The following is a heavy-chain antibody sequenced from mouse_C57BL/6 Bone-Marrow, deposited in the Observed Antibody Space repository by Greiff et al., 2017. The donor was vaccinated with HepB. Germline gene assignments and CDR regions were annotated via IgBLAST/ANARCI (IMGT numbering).Heavy chain of an antibody. D-gene: IGHD3-2*02. CDR2: FYPGDGDI. J-gene: IGHJ3*01. Sequence: VQLQEFGPELVKPGASVKISCKASGYAFSSPWMNWVKQRPGEGLEWIGRFYPGDGDINYNGKFKGKATLTADKSSSTASMQLSSLTSEESAVYFCAIAQLRLRSFAYWGQGTLVTVSA. CDR3: AIAQLRLRSFAY. CDR1: GYAFSSPW. V-gene: IGHV1-82*01.